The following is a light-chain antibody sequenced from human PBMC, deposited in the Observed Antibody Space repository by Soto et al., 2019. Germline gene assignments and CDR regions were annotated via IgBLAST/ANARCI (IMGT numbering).Light chain of an antibody. CDR3: QQYGSSPST. CDR1: QSVSSSH. J-gene: IGKJ1*01. Sequence: EIVLTQSPGTLSLSPGERATLSCRASQSVSSSHLAWYQQKPGQAPRLLIYSASSRATGIPDRFSGSGSGTDFTLTISRLEPEDFAVYYCQQYGSSPSTFGQGTKVHIK. V-gene: IGKV3-20*01. CDR2: SAS.